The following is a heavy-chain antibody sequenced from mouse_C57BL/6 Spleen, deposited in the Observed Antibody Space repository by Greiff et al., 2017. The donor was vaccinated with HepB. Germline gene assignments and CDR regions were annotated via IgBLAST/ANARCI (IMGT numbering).Heavy chain of an antibody. Sequence: EVQLQESGPELVKPGASVKISCKASGYSFTGYYMHWVKQSHGNILDWIGYIYPYNGVSSYNQKFKGKATLTVDKSSSTAYMELRSLTSEDSAVYYCARGPYDGYYAYYAMDYLGQGTSVTVSS. CDR2: IYPYNGVS. J-gene: IGHJ4*01. D-gene: IGHD2-3*01. V-gene: IGHV1-31*01. CDR1: GYSFTGYY. CDR3: ARGPYDGYYAYYAMDY.